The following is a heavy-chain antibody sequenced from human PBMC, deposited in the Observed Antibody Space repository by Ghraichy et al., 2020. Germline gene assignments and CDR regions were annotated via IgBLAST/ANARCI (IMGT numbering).Heavy chain of an antibody. D-gene: IGHD4-17*01. J-gene: IGHJ4*02. CDR1: GFTFRDYA. Sequence: LTCAASGFTFRDYAIHWVRQAPGKGLEWVAVIWFDGSNKYYADSVKGRFTISRDNSKNTLYLQMNSLRAEDTAVYYCARDPYGDYGFYFDYWGQGTLVTVSS. CDR3: ARDPYGDYGFYFDY. CDR2: IWFDGSNK. V-gene: IGHV3-33*01.